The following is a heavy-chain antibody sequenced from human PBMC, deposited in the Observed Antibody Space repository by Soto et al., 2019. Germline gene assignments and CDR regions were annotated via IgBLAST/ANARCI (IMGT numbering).Heavy chain of an antibody. D-gene: IGHD3-22*01. V-gene: IGHV4-34*01. J-gene: IGHJ4*02. Sequence: QVQLQQWGAGLLKPSETLSLTCAVYGGSFSGYYWSWIRQPPGKGLEWIGEINHSGSTNYNPSLKSRVTISVDTSKNQFSLKLSSVTAADTAVYYCGRGRPYDSSGYDDYWGQGTLVTVSS. CDR2: INHSGST. CDR1: GGSFSGYY. CDR3: GRGRPYDSSGYDDY.